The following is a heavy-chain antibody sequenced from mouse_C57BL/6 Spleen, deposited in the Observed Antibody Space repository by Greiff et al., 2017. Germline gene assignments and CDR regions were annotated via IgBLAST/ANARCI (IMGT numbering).Heavy chain of an antibody. CDR3: ARPQDGYYNYFDY. D-gene: IGHD2-3*01. Sequence: EVKLMESGPELVKPGASVKISCKASGYSFTGYYMNWVKQSPEKSLEWIGEINPSTGGTTYNQKFKAKATLTVDKSSSTAYMQLKSLTSEDSAVYYCARPQDGYYNYFDYWGQGTTLTVSS. V-gene: IGHV1-42*01. CDR1: GYSFTGYY. J-gene: IGHJ2*01. CDR2: INPSTGGT.